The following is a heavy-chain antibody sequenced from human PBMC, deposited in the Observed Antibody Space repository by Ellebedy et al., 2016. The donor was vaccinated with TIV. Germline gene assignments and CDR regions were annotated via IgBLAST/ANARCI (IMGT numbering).Heavy chain of an antibody. CDR3: ARRGYGGNGPFDY. CDR1: GYSFTTYW. CDR2: IYPGDSDT. J-gene: IGHJ4*02. D-gene: IGHD4-23*01. V-gene: IGHV5-51*01. Sequence: GGSLRLSXKGSGYSFTTYWIGWVRQMPGKGLEWMGIIYPGDSDTRYSPSFQGQVTISADKSISTAYLQWSSLKASDTAMYYCARRGYGGNGPFDYWGQGTLVTVSS.